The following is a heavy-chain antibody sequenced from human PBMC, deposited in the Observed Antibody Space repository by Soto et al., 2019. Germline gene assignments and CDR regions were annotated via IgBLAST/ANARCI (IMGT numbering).Heavy chain of an antibody. CDR1: GGSISSGGYY. D-gene: IGHD5-18*01. CDR3: ASTRGRIQLWTTIDY. V-gene: IGHV4-31*03. CDR2: IYYSGST. J-gene: IGHJ4*02. Sequence: QVQLQESGPGLVKPSQTLSLTCTVSGGSISSGGYYWSWIRQHPGKGLEWIGYIYYSGSTYYNPSLKSRVTISVDTSNNQFSLKLSSVTAADTAVYYCASTRGRIQLWTTIDYWGQGTLVTVSS.